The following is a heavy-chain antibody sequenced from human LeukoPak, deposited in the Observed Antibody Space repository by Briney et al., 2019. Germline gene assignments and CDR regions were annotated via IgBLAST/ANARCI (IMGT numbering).Heavy chain of an antibody. CDR1: GFTFSAYS. J-gene: IGHJ4*02. CDR3: VRAPDGGYDY. D-gene: IGHD1-26*01. CDR2: VSSGRCVM. Sequence: PGGSLRLSCTASGFTFSAYSMQWVRQAPGKGLEYISYVSSGRCVMYYADSVKGRFTISRDNAKKSVYLQMKSLRDEDTAIYYCVRAPDGGYDYWGQGALVTVSS. V-gene: IGHV3-48*02.